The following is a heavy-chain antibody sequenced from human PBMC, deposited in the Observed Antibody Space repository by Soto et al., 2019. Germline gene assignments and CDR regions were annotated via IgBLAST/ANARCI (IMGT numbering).Heavy chain of an antibody. V-gene: IGHV1-18*01. J-gene: IGHJ6*02. CDR3: ARYGITMVRGVITHYYYGVDV. CDR1: GYTFTSYG. Sequence: ASVKVSCKASGYTFTSYGISWVRQAPGQGLEWMGWISAYNGNTNYAQKLQGRVTMTTDTSTSTAYMELRSLRSDDTAVYYCARYGITMVRGVITHYYYGVDVWGQGTTVTVSS. D-gene: IGHD3-10*01. CDR2: ISAYNGNT.